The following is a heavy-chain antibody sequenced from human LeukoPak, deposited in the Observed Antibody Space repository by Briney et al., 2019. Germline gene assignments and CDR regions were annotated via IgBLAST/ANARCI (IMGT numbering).Heavy chain of an antibody. CDR1: GGSISSGDYY. J-gene: IGHJ4*02. Sequence: PSQTLSLTCTVSGGSISSGDYYWSWIRQPPGKGLEWLGYIYYSGSTYYNPSLKSRVTISVDTSKNQFSLKLSSVTAADTAVYYCARDVYCSSTSCYPHWGQGTLVTVSS. D-gene: IGHD2-2*01. CDR3: ARDVYCSSTSCYPH. V-gene: IGHV4-30-4*08. CDR2: IYYSGST.